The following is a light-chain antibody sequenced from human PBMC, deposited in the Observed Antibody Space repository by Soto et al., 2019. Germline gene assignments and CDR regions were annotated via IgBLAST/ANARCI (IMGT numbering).Light chain of an antibody. CDR2: WAS. V-gene: IGKV4-1*01. CDR1: QSVLYSSNNKNY. J-gene: IGKJ2*01. CDR3: QQYESTPPT. Sequence: DIVMTQSPDSLAVSLGERATINCKSSQSVLYSSNNKNYLAWYQQRPGQPPKLLIYWASTRESGVPGRFSGSGSGTDFTLTITSLQAEDVAVYYCQQYESTPPTFGQGTKLELK.